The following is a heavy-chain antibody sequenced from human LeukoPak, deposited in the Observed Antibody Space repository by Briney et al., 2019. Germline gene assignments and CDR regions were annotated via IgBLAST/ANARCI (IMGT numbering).Heavy chain of an antibody. CDR2: ISSSGSTI. CDR1: GFTFSDYY. J-gene: IGHJ4*02. D-gene: IGHD3-22*01. Sequence: GGSLRLSCAASGFTFSDYYMSWIRQAPGKGLEWVSYISSSGSTIYYADSVKGRLTISRDNAKNSLYLQMNSLRAEDTAVYYCARVRLHYYDSSGYPGYFDYWGQGTLVTVSS. V-gene: IGHV3-11*01. CDR3: ARVRLHYYDSSGYPGYFDY.